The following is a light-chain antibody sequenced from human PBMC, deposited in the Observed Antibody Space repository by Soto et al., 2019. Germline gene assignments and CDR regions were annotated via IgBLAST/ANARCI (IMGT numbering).Light chain of an antibody. J-gene: IGKJ5*01. Sequence: EIVLTQSPGTLSLSPGERATLSCRASQSVSSNLAWYQQKPGQAPRLLIYGASTRATGFPARFSGGGSGTEFSLTISSLQSEDFAVYYCQQYNNWPPGITFGQGTRLEIK. CDR1: QSVSSN. V-gene: IGKV3-15*01. CDR3: QQYNNWPPGIT. CDR2: GAS.